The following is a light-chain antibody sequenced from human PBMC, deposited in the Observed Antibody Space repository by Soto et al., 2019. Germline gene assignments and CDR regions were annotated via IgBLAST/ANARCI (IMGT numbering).Light chain of an antibody. CDR1: QDISNY. CDR3: QQYNM. J-gene: IGKJ1*01. Sequence: DLQMTQSPSSLSASVGDRVTITCQASQDISNYLNWYQQKPGKAPKLLIYDASNLETGVPSRFSGSGSGTDFTFTISSLQPEDIATYYCQQYNMFGQGTKVEIK. CDR2: DAS. V-gene: IGKV1-33*01.